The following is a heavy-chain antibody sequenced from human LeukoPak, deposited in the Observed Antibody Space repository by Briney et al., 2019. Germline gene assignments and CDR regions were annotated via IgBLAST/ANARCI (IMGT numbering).Heavy chain of an antibody. V-gene: IGHV3-23*01. CDR2: ISGSGGST. Sequence: GRSLRLSCAASGFPFSTYAIHWVRQAPGKGLEWVSAISGSGGSTYYADSVKGRFTISRDNSKNTLYLQMNSLRAEDTAVYYCAKDQYWFDPWGQGTLVTVSS. CDR1: GFPFSTYA. J-gene: IGHJ5*02. CDR3: AKDQYWFDP.